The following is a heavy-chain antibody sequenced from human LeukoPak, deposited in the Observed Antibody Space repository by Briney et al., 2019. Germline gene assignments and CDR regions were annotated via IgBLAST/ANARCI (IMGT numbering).Heavy chain of an antibody. V-gene: IGHV1-2*04. Sequence: GASVKVSCKASGYTFTSYGISWVRQAPGQGLEWMGWINPNSGGTNYAQKFQGWVAMTRDTSISTAYMELSRLRADDTAVYFCARGGPSRGTGFYYFEYWGHGTLVTVSS. CDR2: INPNSGGT. CDR3: ARGGPSRGTGFYYFEY. D-gene: IGHD6-19*01. CDR1: GYTFTSYG. J-gene: IGHJ4*01.